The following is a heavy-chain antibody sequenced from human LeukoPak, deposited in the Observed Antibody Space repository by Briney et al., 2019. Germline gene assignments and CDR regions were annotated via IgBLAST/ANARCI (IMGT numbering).Heavy chain of an antibody. D-gene: IGHD6-19*01. J-gene: IGHJ4*02. CDR3: ARGPDSNIAVAGHIDY. CDR1: GGSISSYY. Sequence: PSETLSLTCTVSGGSISSYYCSWIRQPPGKGLEWIGYISYSGSTNYNPSLKSRVTISVDTSKNQFSLKLSSVTAADTAVYYCARGPDSNIAVAGHIDYWGQGTLVTVSS. V-gene: IGHV4-59*12. CDR2: ISYSGST.